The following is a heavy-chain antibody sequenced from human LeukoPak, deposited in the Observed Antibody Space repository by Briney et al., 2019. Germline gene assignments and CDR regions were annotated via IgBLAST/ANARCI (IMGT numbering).Heavy chain of an antibody. CDR2: IYCSGST. J-gene: IGHJ4*02. CDR3: ARDSGDPGSYFDY. Sequence: KPSETLSLTCAVYGGSFSGYYWSWIRQPPGKGLEWIGYIYCSGSTNYNPSLKSRVTISVDTSKNQFSLKLSSVTAADTAVYYCARDSGDPGSYFDYWGQGTLVTVSS. CDR1: GGSFSGYY. D-gene: IGHD2-21*02. V-gene: IGHV4-59*01.